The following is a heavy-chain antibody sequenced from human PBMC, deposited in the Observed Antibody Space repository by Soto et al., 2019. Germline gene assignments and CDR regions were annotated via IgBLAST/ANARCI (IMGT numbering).Heavy chain of an antibody. CDR3: ARCYGSGSSYYYYYGMDV. CDR1: GASISSSNW. D-gene: IGHD3-10*01. V-gene: IGHV4-4*02. CDR2: IYHSGST. Sequence: SETLSLTCAVSGASISSSNWWSWVRQPPGKGLEWIGEIYHSGSTNYNPSLKSRVTISVDKSKNQFSLKPSSVTAADTAVYYCARCYGSGSSYYYYYGMDVWGQGTTVTVS. J-gene: IGHJ6*02.